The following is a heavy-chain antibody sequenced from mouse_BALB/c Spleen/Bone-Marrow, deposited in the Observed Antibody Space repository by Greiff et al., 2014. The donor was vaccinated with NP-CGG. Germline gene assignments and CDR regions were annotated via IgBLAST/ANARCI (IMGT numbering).Heavy chain of an antibody. V-gene: IGHV14-3*02. CDR2: IDPANGNT. Sequence: DVKLQESGAELVKPGASVKLSCTASGFNTKDTYMHWVKQRPEQGLEWIGRIDPANGNTKYDPKFQGKATITADTSSNTAYLQLSSLTSEDTAVYYCAAYYYGSSQFAYWGQGTLVTVSA. CDR1: GFNTKDTY. CDR3: AAYYYGSSQFAY. J-gene: IGHJ3*01. D-gene: IGHD1-1*01.